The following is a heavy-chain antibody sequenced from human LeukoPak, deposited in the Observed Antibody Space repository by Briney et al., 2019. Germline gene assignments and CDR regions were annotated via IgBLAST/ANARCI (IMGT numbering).Heavy chain of an antibody. Sequence: PGGSLRLSCAASGFTFSSYSMNWVRQAPGKGLEWVSSISSSSSYIYYADSVKGRFTISRDNAKNSLYLQMNSLRAEDTAVYYCAKDVRSSTSCTYFDYWGQGTLVTVSS. V-gene: IGHV3-21*04. CDR3: AKDVRSSTSCTYFDY. D-gene: IGHD2-2*01. CDR2: ISSSSSYI. CDR1: GFTFSSYS. J-gene: IGHJ4*02.